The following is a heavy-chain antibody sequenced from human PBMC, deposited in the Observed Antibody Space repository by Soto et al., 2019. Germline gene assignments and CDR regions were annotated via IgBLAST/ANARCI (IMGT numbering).Heavy chain of an antibody. CDR2: ISAYNGNT. V-gene: IGHV1-18*04. CDR1: GYTFTSYG. CDR3: ARDSYDFWSGYLTPNWFDP. Sequence: ASVKVSCKASGYTFTSYGISWVRQAPGQGLEWMGWISAYNGNTNYAQKLQGRVTMTTDTSTSTAYMELRSLRSDDTAMYYCARDSYDFWSGYLTPNWFDPWGQGTLVTVS. J-gene: IGHJ5*02. D-gene: IGHD3-3*01.